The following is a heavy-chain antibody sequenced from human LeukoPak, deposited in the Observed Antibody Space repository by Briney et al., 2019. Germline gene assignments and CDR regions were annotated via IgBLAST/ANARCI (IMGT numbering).Heavy chain of an antibody. CDR1: GFTFTDYW. V-gene: IGHV3-7*01. D-gene: IGHD6-13*01. CDR3: ARDGTAAGLYFDL. Sequence: GGSLRLSCEVSGFTFTDYWMNWVRQSPGKGPEWVACIRQDGSEKTYVDSVKGRFTISRDNTKIALSLQLNDLRAEDTAVYYCARDGTAAGLYFDLWGQGTLVTVSS. CDR2: IRQDGSEK. J-gene: IGHJ4*01.